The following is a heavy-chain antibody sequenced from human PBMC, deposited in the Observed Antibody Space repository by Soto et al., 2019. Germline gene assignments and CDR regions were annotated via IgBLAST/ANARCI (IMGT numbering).Heavy chain of an antibody. V-gene: IGHV1-58*01. CDR2: IVVGSGNT. D-gene: IGHD3-10*01. J-gene: IGHJ3*02. CDR1: GFTFTSSA. CDR3: AAVYYYGSVSYYNVYDGAFDI. Sequence: QMQLVQSGPEVKKPGTSVKVSCKASGFTFTSSAVQWVRQARGQRLEWIGWIVVGSGNTNYAQKFQERVTITRDMSTSTAYMELSSLRSEDTAVYYCAAVYYYGSVSYYNVYDGAFDIWGQGTMVTVSS.